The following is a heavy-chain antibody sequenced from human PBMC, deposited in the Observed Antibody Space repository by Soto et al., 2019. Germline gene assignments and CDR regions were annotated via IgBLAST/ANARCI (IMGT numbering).Heavy chain of an antibody. V-gene: IGHV3-21*01. J-gene: IGHJ4*02. D-gene: IGHD1-1*01. CDR3: AGTETTVGL. Sequence: EVQLVESGGGLVKPGGSLRLSCAASGFTFNSYSMNWVRQAPGKGLEWVSSISSSGDYIYYADSMKGRFTISRDNAKNSLFLQLNSLRAEDTAVYYCAGTETTVGLWGQGTLVTVSS. CDR1: GFTFNSYS. CDR2: ISSSGDYI.